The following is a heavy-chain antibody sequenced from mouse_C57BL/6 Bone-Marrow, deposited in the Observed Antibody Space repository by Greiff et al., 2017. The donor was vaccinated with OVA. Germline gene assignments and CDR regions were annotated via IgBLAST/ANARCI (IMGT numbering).Heavy chain of an antibody. J-gene: IGHJ3*01. CDR2: ISSGGSYT. CDR1: GFTFSSYG. CDR3: AREQGVTGTWFAY. V-gene: IGHV5-6*01. Sequence: EVKVVESGGDLVKPGGSLKLSCAASGFTFSSYGMSWVRQTPDKRLEWVATISSGGSYTYYPDSVKGRFTISRDNAKNTLYLQMSHLKSEDTAMYYCAREQGVTGTWFAYWGQGTLVTVSA. D-gene: IGHD4-1*01.